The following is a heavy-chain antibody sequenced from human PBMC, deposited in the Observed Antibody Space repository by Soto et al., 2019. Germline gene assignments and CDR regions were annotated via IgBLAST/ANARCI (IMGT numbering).Heavy chain of an antibody. V-gene: IGHV4-31*03. CDR2: IYYSGST. CDR1: GGSISSGGYY. D-gene: IGHD1-20*01. Sequence: SETLTLTCTVSGGSISSGGYYWSWIRQHPGKGLEWIGYIYYSGSTYYNPSLKSRVTISVDTSKNQFSLKLSSVTAADTAVYYCARVGGINWFDPWGQGTLVTVSS. J-gene: IGHJ5*02. CDR3: ARVGGINWFDP.